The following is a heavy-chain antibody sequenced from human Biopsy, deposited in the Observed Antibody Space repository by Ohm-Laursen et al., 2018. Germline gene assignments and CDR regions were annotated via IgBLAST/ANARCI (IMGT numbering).Heavy chain of an antibody. CDR3: ARGDVTGDNFGYRLFDY. V-gene: IGHV4-34*01. D-gene: IGHD5-18*01. CDR2: INRSGNT. Sequence: SQTLSLTCAVSGGSFSGYYWTWIRQAPGKGLEWIAEINRSGNTNYNPSLKSRVTISVDTSKKQFSLKLSSVTAADTAVYYCARGDVTGDNFGYRLFDYWGRGTLVTVSS. CDR1: GGSFSGYY. J-gene: IGHJ4*02.